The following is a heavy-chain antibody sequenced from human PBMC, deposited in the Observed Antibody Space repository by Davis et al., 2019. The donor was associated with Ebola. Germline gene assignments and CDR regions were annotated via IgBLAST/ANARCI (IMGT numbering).Heavy chain of an antibody. CDR2: IYSGGST. V-gene: IGHV3-66*01. J-gene: IGHJ6*02. CDR1: GFTVSSNY. Sequence: GESLKISCAASGFTVSSNYMSWVRQAPGKGLEWVSVIYSGGSTYYADSVKGRFTISRDKSKNTLYLQMNSLRAEDTAVYYCARDAVAARTGGGDGMDVWGQGTTVTVSS. D-gene: IGHD6-6*01. CDR3: ARDAVAARTGGGDGMDV.